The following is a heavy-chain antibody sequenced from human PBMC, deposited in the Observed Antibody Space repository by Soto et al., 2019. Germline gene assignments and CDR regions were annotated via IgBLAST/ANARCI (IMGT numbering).Heavy chain of an antibody. CDR3: ARGPPTPDYYGSGSYYNRHRYLPPPHGMDV. Sequence: SETLSVTCAVDGGSFSGYYWSWIRQPPGKGLEGIGEIKHSGSTNYNPSLKRRVTISVDTSKNQFSLKLSSVTAADTAVYYCARGPPTPDYYGSGSYYNRHRYLPPPHGMDVWGQGTTVTVSS. J-gene: IGHJ6*02. D-gene: IGHD3-10*01. CDR2: IKHSGST. V-gene: IGHV4-34*01. CDR1: GGSFSGYY.